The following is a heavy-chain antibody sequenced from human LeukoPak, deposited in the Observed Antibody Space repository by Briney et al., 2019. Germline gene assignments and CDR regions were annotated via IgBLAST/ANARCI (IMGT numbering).Heavy chain of an antibody. CDR3: ARDPEPQLWLHY. J-gene: IGHJ4*02. CDR2: IIPIFGTA. CDR1: GGTFSSYA. D-gene: IGHD5-18*01. V-gene: IGHV1-69*05. Sequence: GASVKVSCKASGGTFSSYAISWVRQAPGQGLEWMGGIIPIFGTANYAQKFQGRVTITTDESTSTAYMELSSLRSEGTAVYYCARDPEPQLWLHYWGQGTLVTVSS.